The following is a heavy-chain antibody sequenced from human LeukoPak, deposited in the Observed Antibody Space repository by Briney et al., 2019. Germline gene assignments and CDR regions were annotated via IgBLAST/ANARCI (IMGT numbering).Heavy chain of an antibody. V-gene: IGHV3-7*01. CDR1: GFTVSNMY. J-gene: IGHJ4*02. D-gene: IGHD3-22*01. Sequence: GGSLRLSCAASGFTVSNMYMTWVRQAPGKGLEWVANIKQDGSEKYYVDSVKGRFTISRDNAKKSLYLQMNSLRAEDTAVYYCARGRYDSRIFDYWGQGTLVTVSS. CDR3: ARGRYDSRIFDY. CDR2: IKQDGSEK.